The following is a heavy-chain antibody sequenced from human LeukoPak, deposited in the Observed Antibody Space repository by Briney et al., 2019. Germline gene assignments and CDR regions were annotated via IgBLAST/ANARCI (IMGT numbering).Heavy chain of an antibody. CDR1: GFTFGSYA. Sequence: PGGSLRLSCAASGFTFGSYAMIWVRRAPGKGLEWVSHISGSGGSTYYADSVKGRFTISRVNSKNTLYLQMNSLRAEDTAVYYCAKDGKKYGSTRDFDYWGQGTLVTVSS. J-gene: IGHJ4*02. V-gene: IGHV3-23*01. D-gene: IGHD6-13*01. CDR3: AKDGKKYGSTRDFDY. CDR2: ISGSGGST.